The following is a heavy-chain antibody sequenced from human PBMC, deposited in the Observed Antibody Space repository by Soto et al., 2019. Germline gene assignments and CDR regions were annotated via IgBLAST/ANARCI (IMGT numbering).Heavy chain of an antibody. CDR2: INIGSGNT. CDR3: ARVIAAAAVRGMDV. D-gene: IGHD6-13*01. V-gene: IGHV1-3*04. CDR1: GYAFSSYA. J-gene: IGHJ6*02. Sequence: ASVKVSCKASGYAFSSYAMHWVRQAPGQRLEWMGWINIGSGNTEYSQNFQDRITITRDTSASTVYMELSSLRSEDTAVYYCARVIAAAAVRGMDVWAQGTTVTVS.